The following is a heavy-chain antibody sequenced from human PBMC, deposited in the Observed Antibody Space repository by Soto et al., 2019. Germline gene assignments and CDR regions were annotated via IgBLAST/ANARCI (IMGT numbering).Heavy chain of an antibody. CDR3: AKDFLVAGVPSRFQH. CDR1: GFTFSSYA. J-gene: IGHJ1*01. D-gene: IGHD2-15*01. Sequence: EVQLLESGGGLVQRGGSLRLSCAASGFTFSSYAMSWVRQAPGKGLEWVSAISGSGGSTYYADSVKGRFTISRDNSKNTLYLQMNSLRAEDTAVYYCAKDFLVAGVPSRFQHWGQGTLVTVSS. CDR2: ISGSGGST. V-gene: IGHV3-23*01.